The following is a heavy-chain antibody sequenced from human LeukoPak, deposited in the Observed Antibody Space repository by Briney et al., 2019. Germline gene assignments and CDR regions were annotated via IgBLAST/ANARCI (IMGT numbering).Heavy chain of an antibody. CDR1: GGSISSYY. CDR2: IYTSGSN. CDR3: ARGPYYDFWSDTNWFDP. V-gene: IGHV4-4*07. J-gene: IGHJ5*02. Sequence: SETLSLTCTVSGGSISSYYWSWIRQPAGKGLEWIGCIYTSGSNNYNPSLKSRVTMSVDTSKNQFSLKLSSLTAADTAVYYCARGPYYDFWSDTNWFDPWGQGTLVTVSS. D-gene: IGHD3-3*01.